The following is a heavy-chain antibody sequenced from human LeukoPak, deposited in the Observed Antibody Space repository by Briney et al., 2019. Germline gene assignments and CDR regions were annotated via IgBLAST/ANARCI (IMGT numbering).Heavy chain of an antibody. CDR1: GYTFIDYY. V-gene: IGHV1-46*01. CDR2: INPRGGST. Sequence: ASVKVSCKASGYTFIDYYIHWVRQAPGHGLEWMGIINPRGGSTIYAQNFQGRVTLTRDTSTSTLYMELNSLRSEDTAVYYCARRYYDNSGRSYGYYIDHWGQGSPLTVSS. J-gene: IGHJ4*01. CDR3: ARRYYDNSGRSYGYYIDH. D-gene: IGHD3-22*01.